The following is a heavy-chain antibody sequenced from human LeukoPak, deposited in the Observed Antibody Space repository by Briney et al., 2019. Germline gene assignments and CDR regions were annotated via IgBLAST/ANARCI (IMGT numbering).Heavy chain of an antibody. CDR2: VSYDGGKE. V-gene: IGHV3-30-3*01. CDR3: ARGRLGYCSSTSCTSGDY. CDR1: GFTFSGYA. J-gene: IGHJ4*02. Sequence: GGSLRLSCAASGFTFSGYAMHWVRQAPGKGLEWVAVVSYDGGKEYYADSVRGRFTISRDNSKNTLYLQMNSLRAEDTAVYYCARGRLGYCSSTSCTSGDYWGQGTLVTVSS. D-gene: IGHD2-2*01.